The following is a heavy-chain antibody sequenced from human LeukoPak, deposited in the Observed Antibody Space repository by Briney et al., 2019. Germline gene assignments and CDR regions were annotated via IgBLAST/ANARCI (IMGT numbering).Heavy chain of an antibody. J-gene: IGHJ4*02. Sequence: SETLSLTCTVSGDSISSSSYYWGWIRQPPGKGLEWIGSIYYSGSTYYNPSLKSRVTISIDTCNNQFSLRLSSVTAADTAVYYCARAVGGYHFDYWGQGTLVTGS. CDR3: ARAVGGYHFDY. V-gene: IGHV4-39*07. D-gene: IGHD3-16*01. CDR2: IYYSGST. CDR1: GDSISSSSYY.